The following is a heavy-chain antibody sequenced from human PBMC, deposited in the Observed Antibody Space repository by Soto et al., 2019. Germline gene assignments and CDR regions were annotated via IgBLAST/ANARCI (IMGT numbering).Heavy chain of an antibody. CDR1: GVPIINGDSY. CDR2: INYRGTT. Sequence: QVQLQESGPGLVKPSQTLSLTCTVSGVPIINGDSYLNWIRQHPEKGLAWMGYINYRGTTNYNPALKSRILISIDTSKNQFSLRLTAVTAADTAVYYCARDAPGAAPYWGQGTLVTVSS. J-gene: IGHJ4*02. CDR3: ARDAPGAAPY. V-gene: IGHV4-31*03. D-gene: IGHD6-13*01.